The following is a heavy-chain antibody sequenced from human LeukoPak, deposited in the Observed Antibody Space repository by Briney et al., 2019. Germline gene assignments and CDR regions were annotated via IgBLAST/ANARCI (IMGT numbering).Heavy chain of an antibody. CDR1: GFSFSDYW. J-gene: IGHJ4*02. CDR2: IKKDGSEK. Sequence: GGSLRLSCVASGFSFSDYWMSWVRQAPGKGLEWVVNIKKDGSEKYNVDSVKGRFTISRDNANKSLYLQMNSLRAEDTAVYYCARESKGRSKIDYWGQGTLATVSS. V-gene: IGHV3-7*01. D-gene: IGHD4-17*01. CDR3: ARESKGRSKIDY.